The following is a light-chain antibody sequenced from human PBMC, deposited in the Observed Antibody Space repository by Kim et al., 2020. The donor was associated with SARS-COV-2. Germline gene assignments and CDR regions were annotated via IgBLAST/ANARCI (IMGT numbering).Light chain of an antibody. CDR3: QQYNDWPPLT. CDR2: GAS. V-gene: IGKV3-15*01. CDR1: QSVTSN. J-gene: IGKJ4*01. Sequence: EIVMTQSPATLSVSPGERATLSCRASQSVTSNLAWYQQKPGQAPRLLIYGASTRATGVPGRFSGSGSGTEFTLTISSLQSEDFALYYCQQYNDWPPLTFGGGTKLEI.